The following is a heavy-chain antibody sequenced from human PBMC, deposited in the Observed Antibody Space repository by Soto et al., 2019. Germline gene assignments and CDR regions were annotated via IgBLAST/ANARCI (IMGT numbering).Heavy chain of an antibody. D-gene: IGHD6-19*01. V-gene: IGHV3-33*01. Sequence: QVQLVESGGGVVQPGGSLRLSCAASGFTLRTYGMHWVRQAPGKGLEWVAVVWYDGSKKYYADSVKGRFTVSRDNSKNTLYLQMNSLRAEDTAVHYCARPLEQWQLGFGMDVWGQGSPVTVSS. J-gene: IGHJ6*01. CDR1: GFTLRTYG. CDR2: VWYDGSKK. CDR3: ARPLEQWQLGFGMDV.